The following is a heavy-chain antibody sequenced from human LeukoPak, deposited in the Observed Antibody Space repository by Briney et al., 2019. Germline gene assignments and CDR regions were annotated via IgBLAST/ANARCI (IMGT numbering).Heavy chain of an antibody. CDR2: IIPLFGTA. CDR1: GGTFSNYA. CDR3: ASPKDSDASAFDY. V-gene: IGHV1-69*05. D-gene: IGHD3/OR15-3a*01. Sequence: SVKVSCKTSGGTFSNYALSWVRQAPGQGLKWMGRIIPLFGTANYAQKFQGRVTFTTDESTSTAYMELSSLRSDDTAVYYCASPKDSDASAFDYWGQGTLVTVSS. J-gene: IGHJ4*02.